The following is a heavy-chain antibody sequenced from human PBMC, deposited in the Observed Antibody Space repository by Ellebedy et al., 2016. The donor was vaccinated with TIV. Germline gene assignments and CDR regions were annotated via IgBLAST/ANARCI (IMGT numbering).Heavy chain of an antibody. CDR3: ASPPGVVAL. D-gene: IGHD3-10*01. J-gene: IGHJ4*02. CDR2: IKADGSEK. CDR1: GFTFRRYW. Sequence: GESLKISCAASGFTFRRYWMAWVRQAPGKGLEWVADIKADGSEKYYLTAVEGRFTIARDNAKNSLFLQMNSLRAEDTAVYYCASPPGVVALWGQGTLVTVSS. V-gene: IGHV3-7*03.